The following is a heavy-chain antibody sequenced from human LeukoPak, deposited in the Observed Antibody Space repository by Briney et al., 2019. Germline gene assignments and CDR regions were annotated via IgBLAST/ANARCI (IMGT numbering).Heavy chain of an antibody. J-gene: IGHJ4*02. V-gene: IGHV5-51*01. CDR3: ASGGFGELLIDY. CDR1: GYSFTSYL. D-gene: IGHD3-10*01. CDR2: IYPGDSDT. Sequence: GGSLKISCKGSGYSFTSYLVGWGGQMPGKSLGWMGIIYPGDSDTRYSPSFQGQVTISADKSISTAYLQWSSLKASDTAMYYCASGGFGELLIDYWGQGTLVTVSS.